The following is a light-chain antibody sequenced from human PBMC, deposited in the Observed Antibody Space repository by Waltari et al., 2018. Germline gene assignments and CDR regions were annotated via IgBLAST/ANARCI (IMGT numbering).Light chain of an antibody. CDR1: QSIATN. CDR2: DAS. CDR3: QQYNRWPPIT. J-gene: IGKJ5*01. Sequence: PGGRATLSCRASQSIATNLSWYQQRRRQAPRLLIFDASTRATSISGRFSGSGSVTEFTLTLSSLQSDDSAVYYCQQYNRWPPITFGEGTRLEI. V-gene: IGKV3-15*01.